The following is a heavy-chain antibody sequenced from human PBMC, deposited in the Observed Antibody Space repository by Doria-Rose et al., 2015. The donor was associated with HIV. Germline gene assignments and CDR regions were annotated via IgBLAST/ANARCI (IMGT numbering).Heavy chain of an antibody. V-gene: IGHV2-26*01. CDR2: IFSDDER. CDR1: GVSLSSPGMG. D-gene: IGHD6-13*01. J-gene: IGHJ4*02. Sequence: SGPVLVKPTETLTLTCTVSGVSLSSPGMGVSWIRQPPGKALEWPENIFSDDERSYKTSLKSRLTISRGTSKSQVVLTMTDMDPVDTATYYCARIKSSRWYHKYYFDFWGQGTLVIVPA. CDR3: ARIKSSRWYHKYYFDF.